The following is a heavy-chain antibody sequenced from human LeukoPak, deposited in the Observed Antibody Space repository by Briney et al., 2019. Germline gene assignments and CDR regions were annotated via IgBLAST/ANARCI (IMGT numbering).Heavy chain of an antibody. V-gene: IGHV5-51*01. CDR3: ARPKDYGDYILSFDY. D-gene: IGHD4-17*01. CDR2: IFPGDSDT. Sequence: GESLKISCKGSGYSFTNYWIGWVRQMPGKGLEWMGIIFPGDSDTRYSPSFQGQVTISADKSISTAYLQWSSLKASDAVVYYCARPKDYGDYILSFDYWGQGTLVTVSS. J-gene: IGHJ4*02. CDR1: GYSFTNYW.